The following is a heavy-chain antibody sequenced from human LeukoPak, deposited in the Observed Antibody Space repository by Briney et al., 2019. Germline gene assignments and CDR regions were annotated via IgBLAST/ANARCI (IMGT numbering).Heavy chain of an antibody. J-gene: IGHJ3*02. CDR1: GYTFSNYD. CDR3: ARKWWRNAFDI. V-gene: IGHV1-8*01. D-gene: IGHD2-15*01. CDR2: MNPNSGNT. Sequence: ASVKVSCKASGYTFSNYDINWVRQATGQGLEWMGWMNPNSGNTGYGQKFQGRVTMTRNTSISTAYMELSRLRSDDTAVYYCARKWWRNAFDIWGQGTMVTVSS.